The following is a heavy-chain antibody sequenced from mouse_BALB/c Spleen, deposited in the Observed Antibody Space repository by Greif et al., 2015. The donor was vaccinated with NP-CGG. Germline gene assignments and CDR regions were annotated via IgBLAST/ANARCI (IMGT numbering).Heavy chain of an antibody. V-gene: IGHV1S81*02. D-gene: IGHD2-2*01. CDR2: INPSNDGT. Sequence: VQLQQSGAELVKPGASVKLSCKASGYIFTSYYMYWVKQRPGQGLEWIGEINPSNDGTNFNEKFKSKATLTVDKSSSTAYMQLSSLTSEDSAVYYGTRSGLRQKYFDYWGQGTTLTVSS. CDR3: TRSGLRQKYFDY. J-gene: IGHJ2*01. CDR1: GYIFTSYY.